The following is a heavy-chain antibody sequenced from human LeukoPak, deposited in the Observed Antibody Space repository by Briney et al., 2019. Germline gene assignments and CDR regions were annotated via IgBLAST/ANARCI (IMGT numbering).Heavy chain of an antibody. CDR1: GGSFSGYD. CDR3: ARARGPYSGSRSYYPSSSYFDY. CDR2: INHSGST. V-gene: IGHV4-34*01. J-gene: IGHJ4*02. Sequence: SETLSLTCAGDGGSFSGYDWSWIRQRPGKGLEWIGEINHSGSTNDNPSLKSRVTISVETSKNQFSLKLSSVPAADTAVYYCARARGPYSGSRSYYPSSSYFDYWGQGTLVPVSS. D-gene: IGHD3-10*01.